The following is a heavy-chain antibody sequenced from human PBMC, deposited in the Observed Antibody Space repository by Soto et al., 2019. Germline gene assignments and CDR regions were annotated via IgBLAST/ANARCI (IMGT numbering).Heavy chain of an antibody. CDR1: GFTFTTYA. J-gene: IGHJ4*02. Sequence: EVQLLESGGGLVQPGGSLRLSCAASGFTFTTYAMSWVRQPPGKGLGWVSGISSSGDIPYYADSVKGRFTISRDKSKKTVYLQMNSLRAEDPALYYCAKVNSIVGDGDHDYWGQGTLVSVSS. CDR2: ISSSGDIP. CDR3: AKVNSIVGDGDHDY. D-gene: IGHD4-17*01. V-gene: IGHV3-23*01.